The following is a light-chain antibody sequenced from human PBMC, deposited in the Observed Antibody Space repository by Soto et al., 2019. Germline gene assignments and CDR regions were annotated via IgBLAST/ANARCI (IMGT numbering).Light chain of an antibody. J-gene: IGLJ3*02. V-gene: IGLV4-60*02. CDR1: SGHSSYI. CDR2: LEGSGSY. CDR3: ETWDSSLGV. Sequence: QPVLTQSSSASASLGSSVKLTCTLSSGHSSYIIAWHQQQPGKAPRYLMKLEGSGSYNKGSGVPDRFSGSSSGADRYLTISNLQFEDEADYYCETWDSSLGVFGGGTKLTVL.